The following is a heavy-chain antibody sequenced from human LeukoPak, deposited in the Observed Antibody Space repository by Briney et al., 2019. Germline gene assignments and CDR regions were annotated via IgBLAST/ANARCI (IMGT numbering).Heavy chain of an antibody. V-gene: IGHV1-2*06. CDR2: INPNSGGT. CDR3: ARDRVTMVVTSLQSVSY. Sequence: ASVKVSCKASGYTFTGYYMHWVRQAPGQGLEWMGRINPNSGGTNYAQQFQGRVTMTRDTSSSTAYVELSRLRSDDTAVYYCARDRVTMVVTSLQSVSYWGQGTLVTVSS. D-gene: IGHD4/OR15-4a*01. J-gene: IGHJ4*02. CDR1: GYTFTGYY.